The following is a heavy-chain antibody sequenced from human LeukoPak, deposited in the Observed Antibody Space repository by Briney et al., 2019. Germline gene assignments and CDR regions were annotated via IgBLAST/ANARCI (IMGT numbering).Heavy chain of an antibody. CDR2: IRSKAYGGTT. Sequence: GGSLRLSCTASGFTFGDYAMSWVRQAPGKGLEWVGFIRSKAYGGTTEYAASVKGRFTISRDDSKSIAYLQMNSLKTEDTAVYYCTRSRLDDYGFDYWGQGTLVTVSS. V-gene: IGHV3-49*04. CDR3: TRSRLDDYGFDY. J-gene: IGHJ4*02. CDR1: GFTFGDYA. D-gene: IGHD4-17*01.